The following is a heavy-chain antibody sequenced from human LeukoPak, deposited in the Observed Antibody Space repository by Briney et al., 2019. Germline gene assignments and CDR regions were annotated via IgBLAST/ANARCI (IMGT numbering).Heavy chain of an antibody. CDR3: ARESSSSPFDY. CDR2: IYYSGST. J-gene: IGHJ4*02. Sequence: SQTLSLTCTVSGGSISSGGYYWSWIRQHPGKGLEWIGYIYYSGSTYYNPSLKSRVTISVDTSKNQFSLKLSSETAADTAVYYCARESSSSPFDYWGQGTLVTVSS. D-gene: IGHD6-6*01. CDR1: GGSISSGGYY. V-gene: IGHV4-31*03.